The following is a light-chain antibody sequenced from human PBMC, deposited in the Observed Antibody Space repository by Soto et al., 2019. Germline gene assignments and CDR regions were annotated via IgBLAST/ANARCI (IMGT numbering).Light chain of an antibody. CDR2: DAS. CDR3: QQRSHWPPIT. CDR1: QSVSSY. V-gene: IGKV3-11*01. J-gene: IGKJ5*01. Sequence: EIVLTQSPATLSLSPGERATLSCRASQSVSSYLAWYQQQLGQAPRLLIYDASNRATAIPARFSGSGSGTDFTLTISSLEPEDFAVYYCQQRSHWPPITFGQGTRLEIK.